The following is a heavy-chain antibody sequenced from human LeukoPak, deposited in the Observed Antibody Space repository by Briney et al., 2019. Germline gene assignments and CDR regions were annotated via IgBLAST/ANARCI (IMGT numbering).Heavy chain of an antibody. CDR1: GGSISSSSYY. CDR2: IYYSGST. Sequence: PSETLSLTCTVSGGSISSSSYYWGWIRQPPGKGLEWIGSIYYSGSTYYNPSLKSRVTISVDTSKNQFSLKLSSVTAADTAVYYCARVVYTMVRGDYFDYWGQGTLVTVSS. CDR3: ARVVYTMVRGDYFDY. D-gene: IGHD3-10*01. J-gene: IGHJ4*02. V-gene: IGHV4-39*07.